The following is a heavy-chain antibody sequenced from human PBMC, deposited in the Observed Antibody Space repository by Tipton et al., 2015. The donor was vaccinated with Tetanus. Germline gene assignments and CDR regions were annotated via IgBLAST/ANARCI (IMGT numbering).Heavy chain of an antibody. CDR1: GFTFNRYR. V-gene: IGHV3-48*04. J-gene: IGHJ4*01. D-gene: IGHD3-10*01. CDR3: AKEFQRARIRFFDS. CDR2: ISSAGSPM. Sequence: GSLRLSCAASGFTFNRYRMNWVRQPPGKGLEWISHISSAGSPMYFADSVEGRFTISRDNAKNTLYLQMNSLRPEDTAVYYCAKEFQRARIRFFDSWGQGTQVTASS.